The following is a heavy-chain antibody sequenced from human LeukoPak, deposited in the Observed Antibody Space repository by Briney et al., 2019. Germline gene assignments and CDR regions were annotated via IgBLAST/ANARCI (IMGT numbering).Heavy chain of an antibody. Sequence: GGSLRLSCADPGFTFSSYCMSWVPLAPGRGLEWVSGITGSGIDMEYADSVKGRFTVSRDNSKSTLYLQMTSLRAEDTAVYYCVFGVRGIIPNPFDYWGQGTLVTVSS. D-gene: IGHD3-10*01. V-gene: IGHV3-23*01. J-gene: IGHJ4*02. CDR3: VFGVRGIIPNPFDY. CDR1: GFTFSSYC. CDR2: ITGSGIDM.